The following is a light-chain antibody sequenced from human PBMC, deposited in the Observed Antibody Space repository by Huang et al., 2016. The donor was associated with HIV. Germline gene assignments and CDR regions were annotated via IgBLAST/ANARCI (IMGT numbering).Light chain of an antibody. J-gene: IGKJ4*01. CDR2: DTS. V-gene: IGKV3D-15*01. CDR1: HNVRRN. CDR3: QQYDNWPPGLT. Sequence: EIVMTQYPATLSVSPGGGATLSCRASHNVRRNLAWYQQTPGQAPRLLISDTSTRASGVPARFSGRGSGTEFTLTISGLQSEDFAVYYCQQYDNWPPGLTFGGGTKVEI.